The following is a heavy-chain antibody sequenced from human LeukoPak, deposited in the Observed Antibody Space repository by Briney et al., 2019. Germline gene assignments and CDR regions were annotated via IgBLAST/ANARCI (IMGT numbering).Heavy chain of an antibody. D-gene: IGHD4-23*01. CDR1: GFTFSSYA. Sequence: GGSLRLSCAASGFTFSSYAMSLVRQAPGKGLEWVSAISGSGGSTYYADSVKGRFTISRDNSKNTLYLQMNSLRAEDTAVYYCAKMIYGGNSPLDYWGQGTLVTVSS. J-gene: IGHJ4*02. V-gene: IGHV3-23*01. CDR2: ISGSGGST. CDR3: AKMIYGGNSPLDY.